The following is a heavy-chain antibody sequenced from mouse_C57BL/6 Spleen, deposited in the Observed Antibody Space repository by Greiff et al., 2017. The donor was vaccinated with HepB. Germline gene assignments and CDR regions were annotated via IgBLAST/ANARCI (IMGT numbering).Heavy chain of an antibody. CDR3: ARIYYDYAFAY. D-gene: IGHD2-4*01. V-gene: IGHV1-76*01. Sequence: VQLQQSGAELVRPGASVKLSCKASGYTFTDYYINWVKQRPGQGLEWIARIYPGSGNTYYNEKFKGKATLTAEKSSSTAYMQLSSLTSEDSAVYFCARIYYDYAFAYWGQGTLVTVSA. J-gene: IGHJ3*01. CDR1: GYTFTDYY. CDR2: IYPGSGNT.